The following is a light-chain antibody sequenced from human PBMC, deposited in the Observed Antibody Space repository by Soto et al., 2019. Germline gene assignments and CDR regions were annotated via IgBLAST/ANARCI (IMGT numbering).Light chain of an antibody. V-gene: IGKV3-20*01. CDR3: QQYGSSPPVT. J-gene: IGKJ5*01. CDR2: GAS. CDR1: QSVSSSY. Sequence: EIVLTQSPGTPSLSPGERPTPSCRARQSVSSSYLTWYQQRPGQPPRLLIYGASSRAPDIPDRSSGSRSGTDFTLTISRLEPEDFAVYYCQQYGSSPPVTFGPGTRLEIK.